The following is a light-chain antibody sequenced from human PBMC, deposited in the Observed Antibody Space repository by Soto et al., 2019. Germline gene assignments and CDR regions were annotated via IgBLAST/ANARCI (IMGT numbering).Light chain of an antibody. CDR2: AAS. Sequence: IQMTQSPSSLSAPVGDRVTITCRASQSISSYLYGYQQKPGKAPKLLIYAASSLQSGVPSRFIGSGAATDFTLTISSLQPEEFVTYYCQQSYSTPLCTFGPGTKVDIK. J-gene: IGKJ3*01. V-gene: IGKV1-39*01. CDR3: QQSYSTPLCT. CDR1: QSISSY.